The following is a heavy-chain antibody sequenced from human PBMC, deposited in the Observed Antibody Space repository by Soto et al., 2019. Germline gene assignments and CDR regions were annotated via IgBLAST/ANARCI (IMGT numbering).Heavy chain of an antibody. D-gene: IGHD6-13*01. CDR3: AKVAYSSSWYYYY. V-gene: IGHV3-30*18. J-gene: IGHJ4*02. Sequence: GGSLRLSCAASGFTFSRYGMHWVRQAPGKGLEWVAVISYDGSNKYYADSVKGRFTIPRDNSKNTLYLQMNSLRAEDTAVYYCAKVAYSSSWYYYYWGQGTLVTVSS. CDR1: GFTFSRYG. CDR2: ISYDGSNK.